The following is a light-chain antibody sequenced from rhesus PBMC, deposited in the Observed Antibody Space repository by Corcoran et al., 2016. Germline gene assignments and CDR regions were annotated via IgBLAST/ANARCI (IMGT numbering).Light chain of an antibody. J-gene: IGKJ3*01. CDR2: EAS. CDR1: QGISND. Sequence: DIQMTQSPSSLSASVGDRVTITCRASQGISNDLAWYQQKPGETPKLLNYEASILQSGIPSRFSGSGSGTVFTLTISSLQPEDFTSYYCQHYYSTPFTFGPGTKLDIK. V-gene: IGKV1-25*01. CDR3: QHYYSTPFT.